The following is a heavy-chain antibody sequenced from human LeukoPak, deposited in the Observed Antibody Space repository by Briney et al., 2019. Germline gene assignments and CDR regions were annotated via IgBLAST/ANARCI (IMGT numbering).Heavy chain of an antibody. V-gene: IGHV4-39*01. Sequence: PSETLSLTCTVSGGSISSSGYYWAWIRQPPGKGLEWIGSIYFSGSTYYNPSLKSRVTISVDTSKNQFSLKLTSVTAADTAVYYCAAYSNYVPHWYFDLWGRGTLVTVSS. J-gene: IGHJ2*01. CDR1: GGSISSSGYY. CDR2: IYFSGST. D-gene: IGHD4-11*01. CDR3: AAYSNYVPHWYFDL.